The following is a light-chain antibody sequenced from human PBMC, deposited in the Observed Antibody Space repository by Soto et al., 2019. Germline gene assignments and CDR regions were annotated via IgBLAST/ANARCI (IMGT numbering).Light chain of an antibody. CDR3: CPYTTSSTVGYV. CDR2: DVS. Sequence: QSALTQPASVSGSPGQSITISCTGTSSDVGGYNYVSWYQQHPGKAPQLMIYDVSNRPSGVSTRFAGSKSGNTASLTISGLQAEDEADYYCCPYTTSSTVGYVFRTGTKVTVL. CDR1: SSDVGGYNY. J-gene: IGLJ1*01. V-gene: IGLV2-14*03.